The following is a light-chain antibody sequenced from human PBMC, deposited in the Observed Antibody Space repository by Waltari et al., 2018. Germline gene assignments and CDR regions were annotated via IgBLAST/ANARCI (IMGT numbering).Light chain of an antibody. CDR1: ASNIGGNL. CDR2: RSD. Sequence: QSVLTQPPSAYGTPGQRVTISCSGSASNIGGNLVNWYQQLPGKAPKLLIYRSDQRPSGVPDRCSGSKTGTSASLAISGLQSDDEADYFCASWDDSLNGHWVFGGGTKVTVL. J-gene: IGLJ3*02. V-gene: IGLV1-44*01. CDR3: ASWDDSLNGHWV.